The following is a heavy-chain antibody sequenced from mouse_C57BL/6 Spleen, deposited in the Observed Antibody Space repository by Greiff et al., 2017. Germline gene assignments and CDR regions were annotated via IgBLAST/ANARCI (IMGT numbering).Heavy chain of an antibody. CDR1: GFTFSNYW. J-gene: IGHJ4*01. CDR2: IRLKSDNYAT. V-gene: IGHV6-3*01. Sequence: EVKLQESGGGLVQPGGSMKLSCVASGFTFSNYWMNWVRQSPEKGLEWVAQIRLKSDNYATHYAESVKGRFTISRDDSKSSVYLQMNNLWAEDTGIYYCTGSGLMDCWGQGTSVTVSS. CDR3: TGSGLMDC.